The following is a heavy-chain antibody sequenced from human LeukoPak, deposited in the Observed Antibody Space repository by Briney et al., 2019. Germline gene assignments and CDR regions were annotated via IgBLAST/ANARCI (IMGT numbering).Heavy chain of an antibody. D-gene: IGHD6-13*01. J-gene: IGHJ4*02. Sequence: PSETLSLTCTVSGGSISSYYWSWIRQPPGKGLEWIGYIYYSGSTNYNPSLKSRVTISVDTSKNQFSLKLSSVAAADTAVYYCARARYSSSWACDYWGQGTLVTVSS. CDR1: GGSISSYY. CDR3: ARARYSSSWACDY. CDR2: IYYSGST. V-gene: IGHV4-59*01.